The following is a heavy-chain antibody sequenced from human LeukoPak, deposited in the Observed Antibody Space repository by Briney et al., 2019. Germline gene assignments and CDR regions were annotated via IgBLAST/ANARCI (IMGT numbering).Heavy chain of an antibody. Sequence: NPSETLSLTCTISGGSISSYYWSWIRQPPGKGLEWIGYIYYSGSTNYNPSLKSRVTISVGTSKNQFSLKLSSVTAADTAVYYCARNDFWSGYFNYWGQGALVTVSS. CDR3: ARNDFWSGYFNY. CDR2: IYYSGST. J-gene: IGHJ4*02. V-gene: IGHV4-59*01. D-gene: IGHD3-3*01. CDR1: GGSISSYY.